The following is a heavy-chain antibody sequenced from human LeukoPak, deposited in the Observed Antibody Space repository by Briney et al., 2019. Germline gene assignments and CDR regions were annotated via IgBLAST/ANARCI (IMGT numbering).Heavy chain of an antibody. Sequence: PGGSLRLSCTASGFTFSDYYMDWVRQAPGKGPEWVGRTRKKANSYTTEYAASVKGRFTISRDDSKNLLYLQMNSLTTDDTAVYYCTRSCTGTRLYYFDYWGQGTLVTVSS. J-gene: IGHJ4*02. CDR1: GFTFSDYY. CDR3: TRSCTGTRLYYFDY. CDR2: TRKKANSYTT. D-gene: IGHD1/OR15-1a*01. V-gene: IGHV3-72*01.